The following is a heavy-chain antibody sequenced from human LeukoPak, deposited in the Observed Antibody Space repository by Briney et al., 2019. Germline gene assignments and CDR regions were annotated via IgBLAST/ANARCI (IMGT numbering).Heavy chain of an antibody. CDR2: INPNSGGT. CDR3: ARQLVRATEFDY. CDR1: GGTFSSYA. J-gene: IGHJ4*02. Sequence: GASVKVSCKASGGTFSSYAISWVRQAPGQGLEWMGWINPNSGGTNCAQKFQGRVTMTRDTSISTAYMELSRLRSDDTAVYYCARQLVRATEFDYWGQGTLVTVSS. V-gene: IGHV1-2*02. D-gene: IGHD6-6*01.